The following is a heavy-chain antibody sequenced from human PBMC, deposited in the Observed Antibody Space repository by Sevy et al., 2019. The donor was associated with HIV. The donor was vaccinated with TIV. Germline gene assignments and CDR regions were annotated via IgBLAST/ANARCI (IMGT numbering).Heavy chain of an antibody. J-gene: IGHJ3*02. V-gene: IGHV3-7*01. D-gene: IGHD3-10*01. CDR2: IKPDGSEK. CDR3: ARVWVVVRGTSYMTAALDI. CDR1: GFTFSNYW. Sequence: GGSLRLSCVASGFTFSNYWMSWVRQAPGKGLEWVANIKPDGSEKYYVDSVKGRFTISRDNAKNSLYLQMNSLRAEDTAGCYCARVWVVVRGTSYMTAALDIGGQVTMVTVSS.